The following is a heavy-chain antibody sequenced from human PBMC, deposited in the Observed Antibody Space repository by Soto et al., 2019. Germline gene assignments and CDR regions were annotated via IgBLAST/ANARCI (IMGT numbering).Heavy chain of an antibody. Sequence: QLQLQESGSGLVKPSQTLSLTCAVSGGSISSGGYSWSWIRQPPGKGLEWIGYIYHSGSTYYNQSLKGRVTISVDRSKYQFSLKLSSVSAADTAVYYCASTVTRDRYFDYWGQGTLVTVSS. V-gene: IGHV4-30-2*01. CDR1: GGSISSGGYS. D-gene: IGHD4-17*01. CDR3: ASTVTRDRYFDY. J-gene: IGHJ4*02. CDR2: IYHSGST.